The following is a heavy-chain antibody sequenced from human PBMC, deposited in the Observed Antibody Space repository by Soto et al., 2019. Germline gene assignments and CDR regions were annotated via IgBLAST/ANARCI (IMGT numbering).Heavy chain of an antibody. V-gene: IGHV3-33*01. Sequence: QVQLVESGGGVVQPGRSLRLSCAASGFTFSSYGMHWVRQAPGKGLEWVAVIWYDGSNKYYADSVKGRFTVSRDNSKNTLYLQMNSLRAEDTAVYYCACGYGESGDYWGQGTLVTVSS. J-gene: IGHJ4*02. D-gene: IGHD4-17*01. CDR3: ACGYGESGDY. CDR1: GFTFSSYG. CDR2: IWYDGSNK.